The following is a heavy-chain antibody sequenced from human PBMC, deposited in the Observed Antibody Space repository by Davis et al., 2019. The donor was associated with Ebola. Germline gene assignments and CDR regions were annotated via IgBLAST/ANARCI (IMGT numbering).Heavy chain of an antibody. V-gene: IGHV3-23*03. CDR2: IYSGGST. CDR3: ARTYYYYHMDV. Sequence: GESLKISCAASGFTFSSYAMSWVRQAPGKGLEWVSVIYSGGSTYYADSVKGRFTISRDNAKNSLYLQMNSLRAEDTAVYYCARTYYYYHMDVWGKGTTVTVSS. CDR1: GFTFSSYA. J-gene: IGHJ6*03.